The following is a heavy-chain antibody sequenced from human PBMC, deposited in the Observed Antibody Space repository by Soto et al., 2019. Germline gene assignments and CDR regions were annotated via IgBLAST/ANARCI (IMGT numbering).Heavy chain of an antibody. J-gene: IGHJ4*02. CDR1: VLTLSIST. D-gene: IGHD6-13*01. CDR3: AKDQGSSWYEIDY. CDR2: ISRSGGST. Sequence: PRRSLRLPAASCVLTLSISTGTWSGQAPGKGLAWVSTISRSGGSTYYADPVKGRFNISRDHSKNPLYLQMNSLRAEDTAVYYCAKDQGSSWYEIDYWGQGTLVTVSS. V-gene: IGHV3-23*01.